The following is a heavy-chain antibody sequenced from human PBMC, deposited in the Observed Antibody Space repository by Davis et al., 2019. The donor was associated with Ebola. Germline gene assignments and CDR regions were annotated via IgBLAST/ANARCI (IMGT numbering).Heavy chain of an antibody. J-gene: IGHJ5*02. CDR1: GYSFTNYW. V-gene: IGHV5-51*01. CDR2: IYPGDSDT. D-gene: IGHD2-2*01. Sequence: GGSLRLSCKGSGYSFTNYWIGWVRQMPGKGLEWMGIIYPGDSDTRYSPSFQGQVTISADKSISTAYLQWSSLKASDTAMYYCARQGYCNSTSCNNWFDPWGQGTLVTVSS. CDR3: ARQGYCNSTSCNNWFDP.